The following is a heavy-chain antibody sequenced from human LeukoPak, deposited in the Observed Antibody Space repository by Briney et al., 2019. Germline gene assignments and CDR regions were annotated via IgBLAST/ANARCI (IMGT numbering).Heavy chain of an antibody. V-gene: IGHV4-30-4*01. CDR3: ARESANNYAPFDY. CDR2: IYYSGST. J-gene: IGHJ4*02. CDR1: GGSISSRDYY. Sequence: PPETLSLTCTVSGGSISSRDYYWSWIRQPPGKGLEWIGYIYYSGSTYYNPSLKSRITISIDTSKNQFSLKLSSVTAADTAVYYCARESANNYAPFDYWGQGTLVTVSS. D-gene: IGHD3-10*01.